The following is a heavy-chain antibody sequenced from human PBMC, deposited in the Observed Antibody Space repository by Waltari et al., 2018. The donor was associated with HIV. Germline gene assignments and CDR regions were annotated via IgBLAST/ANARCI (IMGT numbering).Heavy chain of an antibody. CDR1: GYTFPGYY. V-gene: IGHV1-2*02. CDR2: INPDNGGT. D-gene: IGHD2-15*01. Sequence: QVQLVQSGAEVKKPGASVKVSCQASGYTFPGYYMHWVRQAPGQGLEWMGLINPDNGGTKYAQKFQGRVTMTRDTSISTAYMELSRLRSDDTAVYYCARDICNGGSCYSYYFDYWGQGTLVTVSS. J-gene: IGHJ4*02. CDR3: ARDICNGGSCYSYYFDY.